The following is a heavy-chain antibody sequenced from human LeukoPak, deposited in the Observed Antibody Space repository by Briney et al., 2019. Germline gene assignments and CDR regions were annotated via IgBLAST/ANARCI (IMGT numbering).Heavy chain of an antibody. CDR1: GNYW. Sequence: GGSLRLSCAASGNYWMHWVRQAPGKGLVWVSHINSDGSWTSHADSVKGRFTISKDNAKNTVYLQMNNLRAEDTAVYYCVSFYEAYWGRGTLVTVSS. CDR3: VSFYEAY. CDR2: INSDGSWT. V-gene: IGHV3-74*01. D-gene: IGHD2/OR15-2a*01. J-gene: IGHJ4*02.